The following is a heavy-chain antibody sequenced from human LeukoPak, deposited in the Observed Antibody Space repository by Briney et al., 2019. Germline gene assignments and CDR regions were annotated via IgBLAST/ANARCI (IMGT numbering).Heavy chain of an antibody. V-gene: IGHV4-59*01. CDR2: ISYSGRA. CDR3: ARDFCSSTSCHFDY. CDR1: GGSSSGYY. J-gene: IGHJ4*02. D-gene: IGHD2-2*01. Sequence: SETLSLTCAVYGGSSSGYYWSWIRQPPGKGLEWFGYISYSGRATYNPSLKSRVTMSIDTSKNQFSLKLSSVTAADTAVYYCARDFCSSTSCHFDYWGQGTLVTVSS.